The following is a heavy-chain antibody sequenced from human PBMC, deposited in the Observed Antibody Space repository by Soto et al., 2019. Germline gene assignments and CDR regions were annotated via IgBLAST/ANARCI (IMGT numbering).Heavy chain of an antibody. CDR3: VRDGTKTLRDWFDP. CDR2: IIPIFGTA. CDR1: GGTFSSYA. V-gene: IGHV1-69*06. J-gene: IGHJ5*02. Sequence: GASVKVSCKASGGTFSSYAISWVRQAPGQGLEWMGGIIPIFGTANYAQKFQGRVTITADKSTSTAYMELTAADTAVYYCVRDGTKTLRDWFDPWGQGISVTVSS. D-gene: IGHD1-1*01.